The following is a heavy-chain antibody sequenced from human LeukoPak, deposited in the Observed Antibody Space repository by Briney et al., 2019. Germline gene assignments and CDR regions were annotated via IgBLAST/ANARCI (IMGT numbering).Heavy chain of an antibody. CDR3: AKGSDYYDSSGYYSFDY. CDR2: ISWSSGSI. Sequence: GGSLRLSCAASGFTFDDYAMHWVRQAPGKGLEWVSGISWSSGSIGYADSVKGRFTISRDNAKNSLYLQMNSLRAEDMALYYCAKGSDYYDSSGYYSFDYWGQGTLSPSPQ. D-gene: IGHD3-22*01. CDR1: GFTFDDYA. V-gene: IGHV3-9*03. J-gene: IGHJ4*02.